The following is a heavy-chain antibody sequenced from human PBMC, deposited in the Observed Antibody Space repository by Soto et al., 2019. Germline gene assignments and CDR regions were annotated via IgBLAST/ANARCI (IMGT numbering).Heavy chain of an antibody. CDR2: TYYRSKWYS. D-gene: IGHD6-19*01. Sequence: SQTLSLTCAISGDSVSSNSAAWNWIRQSPSRGLEWLGRTYYRSKWYSDYAVSVKSRITINPDTSKNQFSLQLNSVTPEDTAVYYCARGPAPAIAVAGFTYYYDGMDVWGQGTTVTVSS. J-gene: IGHJ6*02. V-gene: IGHV6-1*01. CDR1: GDSVSSNSAA. CDR3: ARGPAPAIAVAGFTYYYDGMDV.